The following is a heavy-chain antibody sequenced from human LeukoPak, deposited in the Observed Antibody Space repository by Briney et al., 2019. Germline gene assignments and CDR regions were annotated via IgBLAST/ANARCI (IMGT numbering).Heavy chain of an antibody. CDR3: ARNTNYFGSGNSFDY. J-gene: IGHJ4*02. D-gene: IGHD3-10*01. V-gene: IGHV1-2*02. CDR2: INPNTGDT. Sequence: ASVKVSCKASGYTFTGYHMHWVRQAPGQGLEWMGWINPNTGDTNYAQTFQGRVTMTRDTSIDTAYMELSRLKTDATAVYYCARNTNYFGSGNSFDYWGQGTLVTVSS. CDR1: GYTFTGYH.